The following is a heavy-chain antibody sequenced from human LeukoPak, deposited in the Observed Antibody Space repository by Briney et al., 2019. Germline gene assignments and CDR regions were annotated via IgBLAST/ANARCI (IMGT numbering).Heavy chain of an antibody. CDR1: GGSISSGGYY. D-gene: IGHD1-26*01. V-gene: IGHV4-30-2*01. Sequence: SQTLSLTCTVSGGSISSGGYYWSWIRQPPGKGLEWIGYIYHSGSTYYNPSLKSRVTISVDRSKNQFSLKLSSVTAADTAVYYCARDTSGVVGTTDAFDIWGQGTMVTVSS. CDR2: IYHSGST. J-gene: IGHJ3*02. CDR3: ARDTSGVVGTTDAFDI.